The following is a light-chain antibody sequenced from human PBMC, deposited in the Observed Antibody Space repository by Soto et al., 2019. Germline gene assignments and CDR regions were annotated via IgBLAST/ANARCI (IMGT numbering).Light chain of an antibody. V-gene: IGKV3-20*01. Sequence: ILLTQSPAALSVSHGERVTLSCRASQSVRNNYLAWYQQKPGQAPRLLIYGASSRATGIPDRFSGSGSGTDFTLTISRLEPEDFAVYYCQQYETSPPWTFGQGTKVDIK. CDR1: QSVRNNY. CDR2: GAS. CDR3: QQYETSPPWT. J-gene: IGKJ1*01.